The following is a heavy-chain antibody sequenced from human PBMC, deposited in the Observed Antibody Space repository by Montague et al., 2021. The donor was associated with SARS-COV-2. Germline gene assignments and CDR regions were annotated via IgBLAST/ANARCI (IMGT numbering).Heavy chain of an antibody. J-gene: IGHJ5*02. CDR1: GASISNGGYT. CDR3: ARSMIRGGLNWFDP. V-gene: IGHV4-30-2*01. D-gene: IGHD3-10*01. Sequence: TLSLTCAVSGASISNGGYTWSWIRRPPGKGLEWIGYIYQSGTTRYNPSLKSRVTMSVDKSKNQFSLQLPSVIAADTAIYFCARSMIRGGLNWFDPWGQGTLVTVSS. CDR2: IYQSGTT.